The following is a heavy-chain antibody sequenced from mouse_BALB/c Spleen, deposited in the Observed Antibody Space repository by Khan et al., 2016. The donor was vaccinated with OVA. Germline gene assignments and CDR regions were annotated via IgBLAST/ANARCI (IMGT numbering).Heavy chain of an antibody. CDR3: ARSNSYWYFDV. V-gene: IGHV9-3-1*01. CDR1: GYTFTNYG. CDR2: INTYTGQP. D-gene: IGHD4-1*02. J-gene: IGHJ1*01. Sequence: QIQLVQSGPELKKPGETVKISCTASGYTFTNYGMNWVKQAPGKGLKWMGWINTYTGQPTYPDEFKGRFAFSLETSASTASLQINNLNNADTATYFWARSNSYWYFDVWGAGTTVIVSS.